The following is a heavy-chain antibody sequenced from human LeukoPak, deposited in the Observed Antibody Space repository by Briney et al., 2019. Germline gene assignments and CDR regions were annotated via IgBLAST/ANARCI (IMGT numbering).Heavy chain of an antibody. CDR1: GFTFSSYA. Sequence: GASVKVSCKASGFTFSSYAMSWVRQAPGKGLEWVSAISGSDGTTYYADSVKGRFTISRDNSKYTLSLQMNSLRAEDTAVYYCAKVDNWKYGHHDYWGQGTLVTVSS. J-gene: IGHJ4*02. CDR3: AKVDNWKYGHHDY. V-gene: IGHV3-23*01. CDR2: ISGSDGTT. D-gene: IGHD1-1*01.